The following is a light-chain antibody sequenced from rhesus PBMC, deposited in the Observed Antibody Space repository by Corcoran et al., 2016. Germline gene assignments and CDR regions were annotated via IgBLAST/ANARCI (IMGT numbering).Light chain of an antibody. V-gene: IGKV1-25*01. CDR1: QGITND. Sequence: DIQMTQSPSSLSASVGDRVTITCRASQGITNDLAWYQQKPGETPKLLLYEASSLQSGIPSRFSGSVSGTEFTLTISSLQSEEFATYYCQHYYSTPPTFGQGTKVEIK. CDR3: QHYYSTPPT. CDR2: EAS. J-gene: IGKJ1*01.